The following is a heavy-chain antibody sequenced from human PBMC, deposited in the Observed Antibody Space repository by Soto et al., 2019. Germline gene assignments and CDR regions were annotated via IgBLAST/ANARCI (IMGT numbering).Heavy chain of an antibody. CDR3: ARATGAQDYYYMDV. J-gene: IGHJ6*03. CDR1: GYTFTSYD. D-gene: IGHD7-27*01. Sequence: QVQLVQSGAEVKKPGASVKVSCKASGYTFTSYDINWVRQATGQGLEWMGWMNPNSGNTGYAQKFQGRVTMTRNTSIRTAYMELSSLRSEDTAVYYCARATGAQDYYYMDVWGKGTTVTVSS. V-gene: IGHV1-8*01. CDR2: MNPNSGNT.